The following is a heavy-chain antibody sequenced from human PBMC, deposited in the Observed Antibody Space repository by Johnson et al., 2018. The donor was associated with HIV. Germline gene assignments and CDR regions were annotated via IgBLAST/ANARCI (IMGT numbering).Heavy chain of an antibody. CDR3: SLSYSLDALDI. CDR1: GFTFSDYY. Sequence: QVQLVESGGGVVQPGRSMRLSCAASGFTFSDYYMSWIRQAPGKGLEWVSYISSSGSTIYYADSVKGRVTISRDNAKNSLYLQMNSRKTEDTAVYYCSLSYSLDALDIWCQGTMVTVSS. V-gene: IGHV3-11*01. J-gene: IGHJ3*02. CDR2: ISSSGSTI. D-gene: IGHD2-21*01.